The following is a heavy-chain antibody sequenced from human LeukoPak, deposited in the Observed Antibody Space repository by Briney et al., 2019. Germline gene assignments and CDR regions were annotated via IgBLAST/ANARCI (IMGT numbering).Heavy chain of an antibody. CDR2: VYYSGDT. J-gene: IGHJ5*02. V-gene: IGHV4-39*01. CDR1: DSSISSRNYY. Sequence: SETLSLTCSVSDSSISSRNYYWGWIRQPPGRGLEWIGSVYYSGDTYSNPSLKSRVTVSVDTSKNQFSLRLYSVTAADTAVYYCARLYYDSRGYYWFDPWGQGTLVTVSS. D-gene: IGHD3-22*01. CDR3: ARLYYDSRGYYWFDP.